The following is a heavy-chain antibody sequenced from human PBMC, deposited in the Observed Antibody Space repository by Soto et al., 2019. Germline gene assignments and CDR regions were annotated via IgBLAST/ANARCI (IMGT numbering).Heavy chain of an antibody. CDR3: ARGRGAARLFYYYYYMDV. Sequence: ASVKVSCKASGYTFTSYDINWLRQATGQGLEWMGWMNPNSGNTGYAQKFQGRVTMTRNTSISTAYMELSSLRSEDTAVYYCARGRGAARLFYYYYYMDVWGKGTRSPSP. V-gene: IGHV1-8*01. D-gene: IGHD6-6*01. CDR2: MNPNSGNT. CDR1: GYTFTSYD. J-gene: IGHJ6*03.